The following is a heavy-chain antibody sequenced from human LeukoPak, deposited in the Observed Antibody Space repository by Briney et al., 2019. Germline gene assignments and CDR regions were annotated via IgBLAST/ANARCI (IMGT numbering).Heavy chain of an antibody. CDR3: ARGAGSQRLANFDY. V-gene: IGHV3-33*01. J-gene: IGHJ4*02. CDR2: IWYDGSNK. CDR1: GFTFGSYG. D-gene: IGHD6-25*01. Sequence: PGGSLRLSCAASGFTFGSYGMHWVRQAPGKGLEWVAVIWYDGSNKYYADSVKGRFAISRDNSKNTLYLQMNSLRAEDTAVYYCARGAGSQRLANFDYWGQGTLVTVSS.